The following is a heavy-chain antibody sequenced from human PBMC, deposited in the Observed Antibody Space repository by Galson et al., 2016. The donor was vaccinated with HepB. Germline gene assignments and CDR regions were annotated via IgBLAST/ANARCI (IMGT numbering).Heavy chain of an antibody. CDR1: GFTVNDNY. J-gene: IGHJ2*01. D-gene: IGHD6-19*01. CDR2: IYSDGRT. CDR3: AKNAGWYGNGYFDL. Sequence: SLRLSCAASGFTVNDNYLSWVRQAPGKGLEWVSVIYSDGRTYYADSVKGRFTISRDNSQNTLFLQMNSLRAEDTAVYYCAKNAGWYGNGYFDLWGRGTLVTVSS. V-gene: IGHV3-66*01.